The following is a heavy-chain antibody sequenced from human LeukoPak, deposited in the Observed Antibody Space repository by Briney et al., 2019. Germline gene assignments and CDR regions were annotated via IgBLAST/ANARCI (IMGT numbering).Heavy chain of an antibody. Sequence: SETLSHTCAVYGGSFSGYYWSWIPQPPGKGLEWIGEINHSGSTNYNPSLKSRVTISVDTSKNQFSLKLSSATAADTAVYYCARGRRYSSSWPQNWFDPWRQGTLVTVSS. J-gene: IGHJ5*02. D-gene: IGHD6-13*01. CDR2: INHSGST. CDR1: GGSFSGYY. CDR3: ARGRRYSSSWPQNWFDP. V-gene: IGHV4-34*01.